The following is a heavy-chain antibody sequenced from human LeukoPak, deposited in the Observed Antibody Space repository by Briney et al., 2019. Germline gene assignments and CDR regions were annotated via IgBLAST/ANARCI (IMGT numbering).Heavy chain of an antibody. D-gene: IGHD1-26*01. CDR1: GGSISSYY. Sequence: SETLSLTCTVSGGSISSYYWSWIRQPPGKGLEWIGYIYYSGSTNYNPSLKRRVSISIDTSKNQVSLWLSSVTAADTAVYYCARGDASGRPGIGFDFWGQGTLVTVSS. CDR3: ARGDASGRPGIGFDF. CDR2: IYYSGST. V-gene: IGHV4-59*01. J-gene: IGHJ4*02.